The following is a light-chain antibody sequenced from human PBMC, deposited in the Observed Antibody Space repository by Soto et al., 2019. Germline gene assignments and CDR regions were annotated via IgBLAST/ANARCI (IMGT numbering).Light chain of an antibody. CDR3: QQRKYWPPIT. J-gene: IGKJ5*01. CDR2: DAT. V-gene: IGKV3-11*01. Sequence: ETVLTQSPATLSLSPGERATLSCRASQNVDIYVAWYQQKPGQAPRLLIYDATNRATGIPARFSGSGSGTDFTRTISSLEPEDFAVYYCQQRKYWPPITFGQGTRLETK. CDR1: QNVDIY.